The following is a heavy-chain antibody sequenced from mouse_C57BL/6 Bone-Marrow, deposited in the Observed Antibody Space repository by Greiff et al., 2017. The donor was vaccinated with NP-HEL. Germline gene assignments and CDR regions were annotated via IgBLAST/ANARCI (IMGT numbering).Heavy chain of an antibody. CDR3: ARRWFAY. V-gene: IGHV5-6*02. J-gene: IGHJ3*01. CDR1: GFTFSSYG. CDR2: ISSGGSYT. Sequence: EVKVVESGGDLVKPGGSLKLSCAASGFTFSSYGMSWVRQTPDKRLEWVATISSGGSYTYYLDSVKGRFTISRDNAKNTLYLQMSSLKSEDTAMYYCARRWFAYWGQGTLVTVSA.